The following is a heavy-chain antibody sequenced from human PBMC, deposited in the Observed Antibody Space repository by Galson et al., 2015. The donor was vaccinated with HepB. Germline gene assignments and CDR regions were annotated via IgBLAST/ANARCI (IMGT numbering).Heavy chain of an antibody. D-gene: IGHD3-22*01. CDR2: ISSSSSYI. CDR3: ATVLTMIVVVQRQYYFDY. J-gene: IGHJ4*02. CDR1: GFTFSSYS. V-gene: IGHV3-21*04. Sequence: SLRLSCAASGFTFSSYSMNWVRQAPGKGLEWVSSISSSSSYIYYADSVKGRFTISRDNAKNSLYLQMNSLRAEDTAVYYCATVLTMIVVVQRQYYFDYWGQGTLVTVSS.